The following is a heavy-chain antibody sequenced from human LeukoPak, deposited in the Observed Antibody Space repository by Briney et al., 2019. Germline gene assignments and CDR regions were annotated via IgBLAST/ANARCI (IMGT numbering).Heavy chain of an antibody. V-gene: IGHV3-23*01. J-gene: IGHJ4*02. CDR1: GFTFSSYA. Sequence: SGGSLRLSCAASGFTFSSYAMSWVRQAPGKGLEWVSGISDSGDTTYYADSVKGRFTISRDNSKNTLYLQMNSLTVEDTAVYYRAKIRAARPGYWGQGTLVTVSS. CDR2: ISDSGDTT. CDR3: AKIRAARPGY. D-gene: IGHD6-6*01.